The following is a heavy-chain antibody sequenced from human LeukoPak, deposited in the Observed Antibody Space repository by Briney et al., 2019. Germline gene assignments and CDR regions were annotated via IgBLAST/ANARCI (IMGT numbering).Heavy chain of an antibody. Sequence: GGSLRLSCAASGFTFSSYAMSWVRQAPGKGLEWVSAISGSGGSTYYADSVKGRFTISRDNSKNTLYLRMNSLRAEDTAVYYCARELATNYYYGMDVWAKGPRSPSP. CDR3: ARELATNYYYGMDV. D-gene: IGHD5-24*01. CDR2: ISGSGGST. CDR1: GFTFSSYA. J-gene: IGHJ6*02. V-gene: IGHV3-23*01.